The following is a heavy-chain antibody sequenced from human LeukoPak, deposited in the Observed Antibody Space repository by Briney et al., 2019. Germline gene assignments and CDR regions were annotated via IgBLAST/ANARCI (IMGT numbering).Heavy chain of an antibody. CDR1: GGSISSSSYY. CDR3: ARRGANHAFFDY. J-gene: IGHJ4*02. D-gene: IGHD1-26*01. V-gene: IGHV4-39*01. Sequence: PSETLSLTCTVSGGSISSSSYYWGWIRQPPGEGLEWIGSIYYSGNTYYNPSLKSRATISVDTSKNQFSLKLSSVTAADTALYYCARRGANHAFFDYWGQGTLVTVSS. CDR2: IYYSGNT.